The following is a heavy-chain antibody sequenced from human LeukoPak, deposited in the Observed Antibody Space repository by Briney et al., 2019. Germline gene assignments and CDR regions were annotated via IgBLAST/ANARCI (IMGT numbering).Heavy chain of an antibody. CDR2: IYYSGST. CDR1: GGSISSYY. J-gene: IGHJ4*02. V-gene: IGHV4-59*01. CDR3: ARDRAFDY. Sequence: SETLSLTCTVSGGSISSYYWSWIRQPPGKGLEWIGYIYYSGSTNYNPSLKSRVTISVDTSKNQFSLKLSSVTAGDTAVYYCARDRAFDYWGQGTLVTVSS.